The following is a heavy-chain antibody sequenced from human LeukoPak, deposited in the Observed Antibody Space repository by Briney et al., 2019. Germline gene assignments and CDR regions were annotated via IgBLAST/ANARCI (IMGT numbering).Heavy chain of an antibody. CDR2: IKSKTDGGTT. CDR3: TTEADTAMVIPFDY. V-gene: IGHV3-15*01. D-gene: IGHD5-18*01. CDR1: GFTFSNAW. J-gene: IGHJ4*02. Sequence: GGSLRLSCAASGFTFSNAWMRWVRQAPGKGEEWVGRIKSKTDGGTTDYAAPVKGRFTISRDDSKNTLYLQMNSLKTEDTAVYYCTTEADTAMVIPFDYWGQGTLVTVSS.